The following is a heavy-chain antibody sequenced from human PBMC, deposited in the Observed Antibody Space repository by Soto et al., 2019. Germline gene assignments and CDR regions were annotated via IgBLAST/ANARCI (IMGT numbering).Heavy chain of an antibody. Sequence: QVQLVQSGPEVKKPGASVKVSCRTSGYTFTSYGISWVRQAPGQGLEWMGWISTDKGHTNYAQKFQGRVTMTTDTPTSTGYMELRSLRSDDTAVYYCATRSPAFDYWGQGTLVTVST. CDR3: ATRSPAFDY. J-gene: IGHJ4*02. V-gene: IGHV1-18*01. CDR2: ISTDKGHT. CDR1: GYTFTSYG.